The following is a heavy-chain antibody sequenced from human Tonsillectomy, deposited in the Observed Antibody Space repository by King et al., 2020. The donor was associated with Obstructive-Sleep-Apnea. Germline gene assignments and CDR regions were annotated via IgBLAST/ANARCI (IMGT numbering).Heavy chain of an antibody. V-gene: IGHV3-30*02. CDR3: AKESLSPFDY. J-gene: IGHJ4*02. CDR1: GFSISTSV. D-gene: IGHD2/OR15-2a*01. CDR2: MRYEASDK. Sequence: VQLVESGGGVVQPGGSLRLSCAASGFSISTSVMQWVRQAPGKGLEWVAYMRYEASDKFETPSVGGRFTISRDTSRNTLYLQMNSLRPEDTAVYHCAKESLSPFDYWGQGTLVTVSS.